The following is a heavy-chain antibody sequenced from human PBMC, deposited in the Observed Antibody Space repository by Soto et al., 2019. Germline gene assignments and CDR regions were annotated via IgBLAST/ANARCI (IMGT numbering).Heavy chain of an antibody. CDR1: GYTFSTYG. J-gene: IGHJ6*02. CDR3: ARGKGMEENYFYYGMDI. Sequence: QVQVVQSGAEVKKPGASVKVSCKASGYTFSTYGMHWVRQAPGQSLEWMGWLNGGTGQTRYSQRFQDRVIITGDTSASTGYMELRSLRSEDTAGYYCARGKGMEENYFYYGMDIWGQGPTVTVSS. D-gene: IGHD3-10*01. V-gene: IGHV1-3*01. CDR2: LNGGTGQT.